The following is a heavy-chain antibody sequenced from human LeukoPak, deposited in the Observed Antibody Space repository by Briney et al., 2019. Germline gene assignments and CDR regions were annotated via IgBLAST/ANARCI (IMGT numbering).Heavy chain of an antibody. V-gene: IGHV3-21*01. D-gene: IGHD2-15*01. CDR2: ISSSSSYI. CDR3: ARVPNIVGGSGMDV. Sequence: GGSLRLSCAASGFTFSSYSMNWGRQAPGKGLEWVSSISSSSSYIYYADSVKGRFTISRDNAKNSLYLQMNSLRAEDTAVYYCARVPNIVGGSGMDVWGKGTTVTVSS. J-gene: IGHJ6*04. CDR1: GFTFSSYS.